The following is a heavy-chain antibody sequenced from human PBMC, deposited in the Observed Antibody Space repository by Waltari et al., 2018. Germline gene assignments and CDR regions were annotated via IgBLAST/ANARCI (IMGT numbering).Heavy chain of an antibody. CDR3: ARSMTTVTTFRY. Sequence: QVQLQESGPGLVKPSETLSLTCTVSGYSISSGYSRGWNRQPPGKGLEWIGSIYHSGRTYYHPSLKSRVTISVDTSKNQFSLKLSSVTAADTAVYYCARSMTTVTTFRYWGQGTLVTVSS. V-gene: IGHV4-38-2*02. CDR2: IYHSGRT. D-gene: IGHD4-17*01. J-gene: IGHJ4*02. CDR1: GYSISSGYS.